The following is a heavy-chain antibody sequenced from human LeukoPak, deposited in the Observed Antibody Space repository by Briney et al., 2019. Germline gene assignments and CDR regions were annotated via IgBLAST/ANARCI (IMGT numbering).Heavy chain of an antibody. Sequence: ASVKVSCKASGYTFTSYYMHWVRQAPGQGLEWMGWINPNSGGTNYAQKFQGRVTMTRDTSISTAYMELSRLTSDDTAVYYCARNSGYDSGLDYWGQGTLVTVSS. D-gene: IGHD5-12*01. CDR1: GYTFTSYY. J-gene: IGHJ4*02. V-gene: IGHV1-2*02. CDR2: INPNSGGT. CDR3: ARNSGYDSGLDY.